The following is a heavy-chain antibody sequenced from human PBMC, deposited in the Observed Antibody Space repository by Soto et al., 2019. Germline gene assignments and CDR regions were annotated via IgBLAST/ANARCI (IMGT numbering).Heavy chain of an antibody. CDR3: ARDWGTYYDFWSGSAMDV. CDR1: GGTFSSYA. Sequence: SVKVSCKASGGTFSSYAISWVRQAPGQGLEWMGGIIPIFGTANYAQKFQGRVTITADKSTSTAYMELSSLRSEDTAVYYCARDWGTYYDFWSGSAMDVWGQGTTVTV. V-gene: IGHV1-69*06. J-gene: IGHJ6*01. D-gene: IGHD3-3*01. CDR2: IIPIFGTA.